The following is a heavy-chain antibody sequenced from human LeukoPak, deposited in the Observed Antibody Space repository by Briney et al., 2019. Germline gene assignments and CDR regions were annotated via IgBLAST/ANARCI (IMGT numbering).Heavy chain of an antibody. CDR1: GFNFGGYF. Sequence: GGSLRLSCTASGFNFGGYFMSWIRQSPGKGLEWVAFISGSGTNIHYADSVKGRFTISRDNAKSSLYLEMRSLRSEDTAVYYCATSRVFDYWGQGALISVSS. V-gene: IGHV3-11*04. CDR3: ATSRVFDY. J-gene: IGHJ4*02. CDR2: ISGSGTNI.